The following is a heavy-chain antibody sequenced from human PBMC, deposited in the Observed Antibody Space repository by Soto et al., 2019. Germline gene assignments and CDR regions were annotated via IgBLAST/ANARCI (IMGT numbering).Heavy chain of an antibody. V-gene: IGHV3-33*01. D-gene: IGHD6-6*01. CDR1: GFTFSSYG. Sequence: PAGSLRLSCAASGFTFSSYGMHWVRQAPGKGLEWVAVIWYDGSNKYYADSVKGRFTITRDNSKNTLYLQMNSLRAEDTAVYYCASTQLARSYYYYGMDVWGQGTTVTVSS. CDR3: ASTQLARSYYYYGMDV. J-gene: IGHJ6*02. CDR2: IWYDGSNK.